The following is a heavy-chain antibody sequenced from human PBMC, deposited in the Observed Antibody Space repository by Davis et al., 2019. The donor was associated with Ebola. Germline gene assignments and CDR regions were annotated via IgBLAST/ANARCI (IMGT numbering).Heavy chain of an antibody. Sequence: PSETLSLTCAVYGGSISGYWWSWIRQPPGKGLEWIGEIYHRGDTNYSPSLKSRVTMSVDTSKNQFSLRLSSVTAADTAVYYCARGGYWDAFDIWGQGTMVTVSS. CDR1: GGSISGYW. J-gene: IGHJ3*02. V-gene: IGHV4-34*01. CDR3: ARGGYWDAFDI. D-gene: IGHD3-22*01. CDR2: IYHRGDT.